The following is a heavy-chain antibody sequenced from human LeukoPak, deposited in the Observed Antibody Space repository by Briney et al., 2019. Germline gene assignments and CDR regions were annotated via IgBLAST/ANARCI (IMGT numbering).Heavy chain of an antibody. J-gene: IGHJ4*02. CDR2: INIDGSYT. D-gene: IGHD4-23*01. CDR1: GFTFSNYW. CDR3: ARDFDAGGTPGDDFDY. Sequence: GGSLRLSCAASGFTFSNYWMHWVRQSPGKGPGWVARINIDGSYTSYADSVNGRFTISRDDAKNTLYLQMSSLRAEDTAVYYCARDFDAGGTPGDDFDYWGRGTLVTVSS. V-gene: IGHV3-74*01.